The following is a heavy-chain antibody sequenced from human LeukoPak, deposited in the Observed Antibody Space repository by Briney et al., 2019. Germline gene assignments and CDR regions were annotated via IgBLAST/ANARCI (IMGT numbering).Heavy chain of an antibody. CDR1: GYTFTSYY. J-gene: IGHJ6*02. Sequence: ASVKVSCKASGYTFTSYYMQWVRQAPGQGFEWMGIINPSGGTTRYAQKFQGRVTMTRDTSTSTVYMDLSSLRSEDTAGYYCARWVGGPAGINYYGMDVWGQGTTVAVSS. D-gene: IGHD2-2*01. CDR3: ARWVGGPAGINYYGMDV. CDR2: INPSGGTT. V-gene: IGHV1-46*01.